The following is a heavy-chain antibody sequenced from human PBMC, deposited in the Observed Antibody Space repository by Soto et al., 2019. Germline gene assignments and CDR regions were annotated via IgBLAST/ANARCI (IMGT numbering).Heavy chain of an antibody. D-gene: IGHD5-18*01. J-gene: IGHJ3*02. V-gene: IGHV1-69*13. CDR2: IIPIFGTA. Sequence: SVKVSCKASGGTFSSYAISWVRQAPGQGLEWMGGIIPIFGTANYAQKFQGRVTITADESTSTAYMELSSLRSEDTVVYYCAGKDVDTAMVSSDAFDIWGQGTMVTVSS. CDR3: AGKDVDTAMVSSDAFDI. CDR1: GGTFSSYA.